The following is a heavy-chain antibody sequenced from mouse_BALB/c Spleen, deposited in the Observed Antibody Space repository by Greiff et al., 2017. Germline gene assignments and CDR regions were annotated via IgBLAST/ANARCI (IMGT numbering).Heavy chain of an antibody. CDR3: ARSESSGYLDY. CDR2: IYPGDGDT. D-gene: IGHD3-2*01. Sequence: QVQLKQSGAELARPGASVKLSCKASGYTFTSYWMQWVKQRPGQGLEWIGAIYPGDGDTRYTQKFKGKATLTADKSSSTAYMQLSSLASEDSAVYYCARSESSGYLDYWGQGTTLTVSS. J-gene: IGHJ2*01. CDR1: GYTFTSYW. V-gene: IGHV1-87*01.